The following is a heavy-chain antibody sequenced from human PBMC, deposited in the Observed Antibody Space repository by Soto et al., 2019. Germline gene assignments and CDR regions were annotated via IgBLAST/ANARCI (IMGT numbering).Heavy chain of an antibody. V-gene: IGHV1-18*01. J-gene: IGHJ4*02. CDR2: ISAYNGNT. CDR1: GYTFTSYG. Sequence: ASVKVSCKASGYTFTSYGISWVRQAPGQGLEWMGWISAYNGNTNYAQKLQDRVTMTTDTSTSTAYMELRSLRSDDTAVYYCARDQWVTFGGVIALVDYWGQGTLVTVSS. D-gene: IGHD3-16*02. CDR3: ARDQWVTFGGVIALVDY.